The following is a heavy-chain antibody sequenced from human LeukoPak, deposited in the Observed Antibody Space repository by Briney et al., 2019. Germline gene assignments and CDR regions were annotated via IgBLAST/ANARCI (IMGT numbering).Heavy chain of an antibody. J-gene: IGHJ4*02. CDR3: ARFSVGGNYYPNY. CDR2: IYGGDSDD. Sequence: GESLKISCKGLGYSFSIYWIAWVRQMPGKGLEWMGIIYGGDSDDRYSPSFQGQVTISAYKSMNTAYLQWSSLKASDTAMYYCARFSVGGNYYPNYWGQGTLASVSS. D-gene: IGHD1-26*01. CDR1: GYSFSIYW. V-gene: IGHV5-51*01.